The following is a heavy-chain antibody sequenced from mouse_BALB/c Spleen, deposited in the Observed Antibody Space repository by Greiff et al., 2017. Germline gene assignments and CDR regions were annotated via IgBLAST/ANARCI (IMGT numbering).Heavy chain of an antibody. V-gene: IGHV1-66*01. Sequence: QVQLKQSGPELVKPGASVKISCKASGYSFTSYYIHWVKQRPGQGLEWIGWIFPGSGNTKYNEKFKGKATLTADTSSSTAYMQLSSLTSEDSAVYFCPRGYPYAMDYWGQGTSVTVSS. CDR2: IFPGSGNT. CDR1: GYSFTSYY. CDR3: PRGYPYAMDY. D-gene: IGHD2-2*01. J-gene: IGHJ4*01.